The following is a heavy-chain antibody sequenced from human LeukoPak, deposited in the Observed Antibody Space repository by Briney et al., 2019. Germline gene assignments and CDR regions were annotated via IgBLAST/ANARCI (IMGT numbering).Heavy chain of an antibody. CDR2: IRPDSGGT. CDR1: GYNFIAYY. CDR3: ARDRVGSTSWVDAFDM. V-gene: IGHV1-2*02. Sequence: ASVKASCKASGYNFIAYYMHWVRQAPGQGLEWMGWIRPDSGGTNYAQKFQGRVTMTRDTSISTAYMELSSLRSDDAAIYYCARDRVGSTSWVDAFDMWGQGTKVTVSS. J-gene: IGHJ3*02. D-gene: IGHD1-26*01.